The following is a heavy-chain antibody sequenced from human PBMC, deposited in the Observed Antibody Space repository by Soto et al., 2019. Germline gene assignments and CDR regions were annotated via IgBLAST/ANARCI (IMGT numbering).Heavy chain of an antibody. J-gene: IGHJ6*02. Sequence: SETLSLTCTVSGGSITSYSWTWIRLPPGKGLEWIGSISYSGSTYYNPSLKSRVTISVDTSKNQVSLRLSPVTAADAAMYYCEKTSRASAAADIHFYYGMDVWGQGTTVTVSS. CDR1: GGSITSYS. V-gene: IGHV4-59*01. CDR3: EKTSRASAAADIHFYYGMDV. CDR2: ISYSGST. D-gene: IGHD6-13*01.